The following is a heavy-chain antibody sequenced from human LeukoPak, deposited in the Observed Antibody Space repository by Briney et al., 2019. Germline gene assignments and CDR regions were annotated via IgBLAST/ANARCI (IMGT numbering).Heavy chain of an antibody. D-gene: IGHD4/OR15-4a*01. CDR1: GASISSHY. CDR3: ARDLGRVANDYYFDS. Sequence: PSETLSLTCTISGASISSHYWCWLRQPPGKELERIGYNDNGGSPNYSPSLRSRVTMSVVTSKNQFSLKLNSVTAADTAVYYCARDLGRVANDYYFDSWGQGTLVTVSS. V-gene: IGHV4-59*11. J-gene: IGHJ4*02. CDR2: NDNGGSP.